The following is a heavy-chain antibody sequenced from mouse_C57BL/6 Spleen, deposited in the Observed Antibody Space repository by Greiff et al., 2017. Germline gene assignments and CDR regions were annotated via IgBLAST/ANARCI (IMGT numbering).Heavy chain of an antibody. CDR1: GFTFSDYG. V-gene: IGHV5-17*01. Sequence: EVKVEESGGGLVKPGGSLKLSCAASGFTFSDYGMHWVRQAPEKGLEWVAYISSGSSTIYYADTVKGRFTISRDNAKNTLFLQMTSLRSEDTAMYYCANYYGSSPWFAYWGQGTLVTVSA. CDR2: ISSGSSTI. CDR3: ANYYGSSPWFAY. D-gene: IGHD1-1*01. J-gene: IGHJ3*01.